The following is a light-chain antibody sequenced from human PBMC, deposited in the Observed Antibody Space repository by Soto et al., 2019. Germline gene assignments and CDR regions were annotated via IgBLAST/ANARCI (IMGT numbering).Light chain of an antibody. Sequence: QSVLTQPASVSGSPGQSVTISCTGTSSDVGAYDFVSWYQQHPGKAPKVMIYEVSDRPSGVSNRFSGSKSGNTASLTISGLHAEDEAHYYCSSYTSTKVLFGGGTKLTVL. J-gene: IGLJ2*01. CDR3: SSYTSTKVL. V-gene: IGLV2-14*01. CDR2: EVS. CDR1: SSDVGAYDF.